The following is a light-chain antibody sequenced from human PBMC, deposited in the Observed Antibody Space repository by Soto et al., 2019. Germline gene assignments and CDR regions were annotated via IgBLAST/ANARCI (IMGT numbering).Light chain of an antibody. Sequence: LTQPPSASGSPGQSVAISCTGTSSDVGAYNFVSWYQQHPGTAPKLIIFEVSKRPSGVPDRFSGSKSGNTASLTVSGLQAEDEADYYCSSYAGSNTFAVFGGGTKLTVL. CDR2: EVS. CDR1: SSDVGAYNF. V-gene: IGLV2-8*01. CDR3: SSYAGSNTFAV. J-gene: IGLJ3*02.